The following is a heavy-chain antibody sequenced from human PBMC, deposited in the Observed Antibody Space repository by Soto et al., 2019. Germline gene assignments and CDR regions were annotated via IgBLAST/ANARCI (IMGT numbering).Heavy chain of an antibody. D-gene: IGHD3-3*01. CDR3: AKAGFTVSGEGFDP. J-gene: IGHJ5*02. CDR2: ISYDGEKE. CDR1: GFAFRSFG. Sequence: QEKLVESGGGVVQPGSSLRLSCAASGFAFRSFGMNWVRQSPGTGLEWVALISYDGEKEYYADSVKGRFTISRDNSDNTLFLRMSSLTSDDTGVYFCAKAGFTVSGEGFDPWGQGTRVTVSS. V-gene: IGHV3-30*18.